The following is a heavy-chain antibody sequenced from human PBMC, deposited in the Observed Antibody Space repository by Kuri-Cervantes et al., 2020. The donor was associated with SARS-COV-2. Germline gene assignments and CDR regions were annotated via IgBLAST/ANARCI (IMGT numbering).Heavy chain of an antibody. V-gene: IGHV5-10-1*01. Sequence: KVSCKGSGYSFTSYWISWVRQMPGKGLEWMGRIDPSDSYTNYSPSFQGHVTISADKSISTAYLQWSSLKASDTAMYYCATTGIAVAGFVYWGQGTLVTVSS. J-gene: IGHJ4*02. CDR1: GYSFTSYW. D-gene: IGHD6-19*01. CDR3: ATTGIAVAGFVY. CDR2: IDPSDSYT.